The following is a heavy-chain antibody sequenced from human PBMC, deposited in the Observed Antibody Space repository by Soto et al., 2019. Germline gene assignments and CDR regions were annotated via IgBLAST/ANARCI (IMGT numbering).Heavy chain of an antibody. CDR2: ISGSGGST. J-gene: IGHJ6*02. Sequence: EVQLLESGGGLVQPGGSLRLSCAASGFTFSSYAMSWVRQAPGKGLEWVSAISGSGGSTYYADSVKGRFTISRDNSKNTLYLQMNSLRAEDTAVYYCAKEITYYDLIYYGMDVWGQGTTVTVSS. D-gene: IGHD3-3*01. CDR1: GFTFSSYA. CDR3: AKEITYYDLIYYGMDV. V-gene: IGHV3-23*01.